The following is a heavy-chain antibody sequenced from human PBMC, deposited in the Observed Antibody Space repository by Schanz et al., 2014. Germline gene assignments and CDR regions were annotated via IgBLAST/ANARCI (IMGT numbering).Heavy chain of an antibody. CDR3: ARGGRTTYNYYYGMDV. Sequence: QVQLQESGPGLVKPSGTLSLTCTVSGDSISNSHWWNWVRQPPGKGLEWIGVIYHGGTTIYNPSLESRVTISIDKSKNQFSVRLTSVTAADTAVYYCARGGRTTYNYYYGMDVWGQGTTVTVSS. CDR1: GDSISNSHW. V-gene: IGHV4-4*02. CDR2: IYHGGTT. D-gene: IGHD1-1*01. J-gene: IGHJ6*02.